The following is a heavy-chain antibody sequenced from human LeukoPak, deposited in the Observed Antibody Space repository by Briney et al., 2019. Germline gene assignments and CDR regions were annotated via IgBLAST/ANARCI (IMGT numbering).Heavy chain of an antibody. CDR1: GFSFSSFS. D-gene: IGHD3-10*01. V-gene: IGHV3-48*04. CDR2: ISSSGSTI. CDR3: ASYGSGSYYSGRYFDY. Sequence: GGSLRLSCAASGFSFSSFSMNWVRQAPGKGLEWVSYISSSGSTIYYADSVKGRFTISRDNAKNSLYLQMNSLRAEDTAVYYCASYGSGSYYSGRYFDYWGQGTLVTVSS. J-gene: IGHJ4*02.